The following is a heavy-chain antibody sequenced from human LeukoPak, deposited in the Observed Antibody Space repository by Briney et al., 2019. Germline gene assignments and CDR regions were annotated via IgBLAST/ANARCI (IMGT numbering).Heavy chain of an antibody. D-gene: IGHD6-19*01. CDR2: ISSSGNYI. CDR1: GFTFSDYT. J-gene: IGHJ3*02. CDR3: ARASTSYSSGLDAFDI. V-gene: IGHV3-21*06. Sequence: GGSMRLSCAASGFTFSDYTMNWVRQAPGKGLEWVSSISSSGNYIYYADSVRGRFTISRDNAKTSLSLQMNSLRAEDTAVYYCARASTSYSSGLDAFDIWGQGTMVTVSS.